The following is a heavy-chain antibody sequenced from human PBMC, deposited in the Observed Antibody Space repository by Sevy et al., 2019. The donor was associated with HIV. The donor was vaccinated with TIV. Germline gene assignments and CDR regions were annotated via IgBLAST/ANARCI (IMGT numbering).Heavy chain of an antibody. CDR1: GGTFSNNA. CDR2: IIPIVDIA. D-gene: IGHD3-22*01. J-gene: IGHJ4*02. V-gene: IGHV1-69*10. Sequence: ASVKVSCKTSGGTFSNNAINWVRQAPGQGLEWMGGIIPIVDIANYALKFQGRVTITADKSTSTAYMELGSLRSQDTAVYYCARDPSGSGRDSDSRFDYWGQGTLLTVSS. CDR3: ARDPSGSGRDSDSRFDY.